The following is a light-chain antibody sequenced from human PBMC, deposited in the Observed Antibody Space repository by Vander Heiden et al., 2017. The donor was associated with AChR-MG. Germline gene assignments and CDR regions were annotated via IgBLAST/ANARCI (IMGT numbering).Light chain of an antibody. CDR1: TRDVGGYNY. Sequence: QSALTQPASVSGSPGQPITIPCTGTTRDVGGYNYVSWYQQHPGKAPNLIVFDVNRRPSDISNRFSGSKSGNTAFLTISGLRAEDEASFYCSSYRSSNTLRLFGGGTTLAVL. CDR3: SSYRSSNTLRL. V-gene: IGLV2-14*03. CDR2: DVN. J-gene: IGLJ3*02.